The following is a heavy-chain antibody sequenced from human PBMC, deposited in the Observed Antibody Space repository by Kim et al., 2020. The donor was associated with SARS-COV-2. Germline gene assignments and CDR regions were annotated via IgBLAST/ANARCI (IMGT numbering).Heavy chain of an antibody. CDR3: ATVVFYYDAGYFKN. D-gene: IGHD3-22*01. V-gene: IGHV3-66*01. J-gene: IGHJ1*01. Sequence: AASLKGRLRVSRDHSKTTLYLQMNSLRAEDTAVYYCATVVFYYDAGYFKNWGQGTLVIVSS.